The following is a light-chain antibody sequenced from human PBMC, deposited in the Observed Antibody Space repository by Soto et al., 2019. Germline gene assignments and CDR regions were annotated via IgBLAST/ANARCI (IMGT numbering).Light chain of an antibody. Sequence: EIVMTQSPATLSVSAGERATLSCRASQSVSSNLAWYQQKPGQAPRLLIFGASTGATGIPARFSGSGSGTEFSLTINSLQSEDFAVYYCQQYNDWPLTFGGGTRVEIK. CDR1: QSVSSN. J-gene: IGKJ4*01. CDR3: QQYNDWPLT. CDR2: GAS. V-gene: IGKV3D-15*01.